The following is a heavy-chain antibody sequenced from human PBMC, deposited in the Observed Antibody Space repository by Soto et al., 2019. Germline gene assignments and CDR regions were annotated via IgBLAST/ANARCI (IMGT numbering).Heavy chain of an antibody. CDR3: ARGPRMTCYYNLGSRDWGYFDF. CDR1: GGSFSGYY. J-gene: IGHJ4*02. D-gene: IGHD3-10*01. CDR2: VSRSGSA. V-gene: IGHV4-34*01. Sequence: QVQFHQWGAGLLKPSETLTLTCAVSGGSFSGYYWNWIRQPPGKGLEWLGEVSRSGSATYNPSLKGRVTMSVESVRNQISLNVTSVTAADTAVYYCARGPRMTCYYNLGSRDWGYFDFWGQGTLVTVSS.